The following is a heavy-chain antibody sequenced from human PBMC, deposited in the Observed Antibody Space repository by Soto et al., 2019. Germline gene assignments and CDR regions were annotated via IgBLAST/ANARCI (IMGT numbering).Heavy chain of an antibody. Sequence: SVKVSCKASGGTFSSYAISWVRQAPGQGLEWMGGIIPIFGTANYAQKFQGRVTITADKSTSTAYMELSSLRSEDTAVYYCARGIAAAGKYYYYYGMDGWGQGTTVTVSS. D-gene: IGHD6-13*01. CDR2: IIPIFGTA. J-gene: IGHJ6*02. CDR1: GGTFSSYA. V-gene: IGHV1-69*06. CDR3: ARGIAAAGKYYYYYGMDG.